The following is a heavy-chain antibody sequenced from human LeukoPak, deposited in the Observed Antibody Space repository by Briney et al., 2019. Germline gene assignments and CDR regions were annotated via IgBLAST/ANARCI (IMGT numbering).Heavy chain of an antibody. CDR3: VKGIVVVTARAFDY. D-gene: IGHD2-21*02. J-gene: IGHJ4*02. CDR1: GFTFSSYA. CDR2: ISSNGGST. V-gene: IGHV3-64D*06. Sequence: PGGSLRLSCSASGFTFSSYAMHWVRQAPGKGLEYVSAISSNGGSTYCADSVQGRFTISRDNSENTLYLQMSSLSPEDTAVYYCVKGIVVVTARAFDYWGQGTLVTVSS.